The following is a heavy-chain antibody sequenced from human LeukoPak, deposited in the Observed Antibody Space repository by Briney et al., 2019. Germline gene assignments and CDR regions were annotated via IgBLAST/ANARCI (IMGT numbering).Heavy chain of an antibody. V-gene: IGHV1-69*13. CDR3: ASYRGYSSSYFDY. D-gene: IGHD6-13*01. CDR1: GATFSSYA. CDR2: IIPIFGTA. J-gene: IGHJ4*02. Sequence: ASVKVSCKASGATFSSYAISWVRQAPGQGLEWMGGIIPIFGTANYAQKFQGRVTITADESTSTAYMELSSLRSEDTAVYYCASYRGYSSSYFDYWGQGTLVTVSS.